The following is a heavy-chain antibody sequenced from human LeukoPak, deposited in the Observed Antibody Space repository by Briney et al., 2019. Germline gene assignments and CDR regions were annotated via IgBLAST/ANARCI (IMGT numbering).Heavy chain of an antibody. CDR2: INPSGGST. Sequence: GASVKVSCKASGYTFTSYYMHWVRQAPGQGLEWMGIINPSGGSTSYAQKFQGRVTMTRDMSTSTVYMELSSLRSEDTAVYYCARDRGPPHDAFDIWGQGTMVTVSS. V-gene: IGHV1-46*01. CDR3: ARDRGPPHDAFDI. CDR1: GYTFTSYY. J-gene: IGHJ3*02.